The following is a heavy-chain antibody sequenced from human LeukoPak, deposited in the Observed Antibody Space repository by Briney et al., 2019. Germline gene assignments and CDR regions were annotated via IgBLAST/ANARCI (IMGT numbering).Heavy chain of an antibody. V-gene: IGHV6-1*01. CDR1: GDSVSSNSAA. CDR3: ARAGGHCSGGSCYTKDPRDAFDI. CDR2: TYYRSMWYN. Sequence: SQTLSLTCAISGDSVSSNSAAWNWIRQSPSRGLEWLGRTYYRSMWYNDYAVSVKSRITINPDTSKNQFSLQLNSVTPEDTAVYYCARAGGHCSGGSCYTKDPRDAFDIWGQGTMVTVSS. D-gene: IGHD2-15*01. J-gene: IGHJ3*02.